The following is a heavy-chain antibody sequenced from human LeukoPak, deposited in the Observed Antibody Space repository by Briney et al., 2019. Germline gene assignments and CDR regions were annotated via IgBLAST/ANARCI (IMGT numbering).Heavy chain of an antibody. Sequence: ASVKVSCKASGYTFTGYYMHWVRQAPGQGLEWMGWINPNSGGTNYAQKFQGRVTMTRDTSISTAYMELSRLRSDETAVYYCARSGGGEYYDILTGYSQFDYWGQGTLVTVSS. CDR2: INPNSGGT. D-gene: IGHD3-9*01. CDR1: GYTFTGYY. J-gene: IGHJ4*02. CDR3: ARSGGGEYYDILTGYSQFDY. V-gene: IGHV1-2*02.